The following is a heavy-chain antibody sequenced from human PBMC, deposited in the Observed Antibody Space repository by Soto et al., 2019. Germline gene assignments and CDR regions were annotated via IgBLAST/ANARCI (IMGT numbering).Heavy chain of an antibody. Sequence: ASVKVSCKASGYSFTDYFVHWVRQAPGQGPEWMGIINPDGGTTGYAQKFQGRVTLTSDTSTNTLYMELRGLTSDDTAVYYCASLIGVDVLRDYWGQGTWVTVSS. V-gene: IGHV1-46*01. J-gene: IGHJ4*02. D-gene: IGHD2-21*01. CDR3: ASLIGVDVLRDY. CDR1: GYSFTDYF. CDR2: INPDGGTT.